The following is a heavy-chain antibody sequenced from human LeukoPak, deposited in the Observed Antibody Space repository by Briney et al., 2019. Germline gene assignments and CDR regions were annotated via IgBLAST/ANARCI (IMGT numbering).Heavy chain of an antibody. V-gene: IGHV4-30-2*01. J-gene: IGHJ3*02. CDR2: IYHSGRT. D-gene: IGHD4-23*01. Sequence: PSDTLSLTCAVSLGSISSGGYSWSWIRPPPEKGPERIGYIYHSGRTCYNPSLKSRVTISVDRSKSQFSLKLSSVSAADTAVYYCAREYHDDDGKNDAFDIWGQGTMVTVSS. CDR1: LGSISSGGYS. CDR3: AREYHDDDGKNDAFDI.